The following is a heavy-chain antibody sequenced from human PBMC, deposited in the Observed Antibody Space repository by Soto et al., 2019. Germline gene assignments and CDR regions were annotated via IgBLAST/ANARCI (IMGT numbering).Heavy chain of an antibody. J-gene: IGHJ4*02. CDR2: IISGSSTI. Sequence: GSLRLSCTASGXTFSSYSMNWVRQAPGKGLEWVAYIISGSSTIYYADSMKGRFTISRYNAKNALYLQMNILRDEDTAVYYCARSLLSSGLDYWGQGTLVTVSS. CDR3: ARSLLSSGLDY. V-gene: IGHV3-48*02. CDR1: GXTFSSYS.